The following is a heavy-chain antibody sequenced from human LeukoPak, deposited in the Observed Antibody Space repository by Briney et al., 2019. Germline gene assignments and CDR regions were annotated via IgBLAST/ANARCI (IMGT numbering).Heavy chain of an antibody. Sequence: GGSLRLSCAASGVSLSTYWMHWVRQAPGKGLVWVSRINGDGSDTTYADSVKGRFTISRDNAKNTLYLQVNSLRAEDTAVYYCVTDIRYSPRHWGPGTLVTASS. CDR2: INGDGSDT. CDR3: VTDIRYSPRH. D-gene: IGHD3-9*01. J-gene: IGHJ4*02. V-gene: IGHV3-74*01. CDR1: GVSLSTYW.